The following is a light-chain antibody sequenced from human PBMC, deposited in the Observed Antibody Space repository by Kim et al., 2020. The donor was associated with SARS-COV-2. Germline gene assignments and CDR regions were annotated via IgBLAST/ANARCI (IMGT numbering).Light chain of an antibody. J-gene: IGKJ2*01. CDR3: QQSYSTPPVT. CDR2: AAS. CDR1: QRISSY. Sequence: AYVGDRVTIPCRASQRISSYLNWYQQKPGKAPKLLIYAASSLQSGVPSRFSGSGSGTDFTLTISSLQPEEFATYYCQQSYSTPPVTFGQGTKLEIK. V-gene: IGKV1-39*01.